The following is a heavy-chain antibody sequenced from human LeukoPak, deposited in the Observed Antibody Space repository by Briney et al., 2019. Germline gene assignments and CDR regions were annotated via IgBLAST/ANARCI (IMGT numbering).Heavy chain of an antibody. CDR2: IRHDGYNK. J-gene: IGHJ4*02. V-gene: IGHV3-33*07. CDR1: GFTFSSYG. CDR3: ARDPYCTSTTCYASGTYFDY. D-gene: IGHD2-2*01. Sequence: GGSLRLSCAASGFTFSSYGMYWVRQAPGKGLEWVAVIRHDGYNKYYADSVKGRFTISRDNSKDRLYLEMNSLRAEDTAVYYCARDPYCTSTTCYASGTYFDYWGQGTLVTVSS.